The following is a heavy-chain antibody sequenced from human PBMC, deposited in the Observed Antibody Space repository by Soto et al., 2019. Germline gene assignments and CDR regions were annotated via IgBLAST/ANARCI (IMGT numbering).Heavy chain of an antibody. V-gene: IGHV3-30-3*01. CDR3: ARDLHYYGSGSYYDYYYGMDV. J-gene: IGHJ6*02. CDR1: GFTFSSYA. CDR2: ISYDGSNK. Sequence: QVQLVESGGGVVQPGRSLRLSCAASGFTFSSYAMHWVRQAPGKGLEWVAVISYDGSNKYYADSVKGRFTISRDNSKNTLYLQMNNLRAEDTAVYYCARDLHYYGSGSYYDYYYGMDVWGQGTTVTVSS. D-gene: IGHD3-10*01.